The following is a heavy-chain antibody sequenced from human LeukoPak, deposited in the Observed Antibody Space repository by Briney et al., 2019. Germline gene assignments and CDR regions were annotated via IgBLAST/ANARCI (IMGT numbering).Heavy chain of an antibody. V-gene: IGHV1-69-2*01. Sequence: ASVKVSCKVSGYTFTDYYMHWVQQAPGKGLEWMGLVDPEDGETIYAEKFQGRATITADTSTDTAYMELSSLRSEDTAVYYCATATVTTGHEYFQHWGQGTLVTVSS. D-gene: IGHD4-17*01. CDR3: ATATVTTGHEYFQH. CDR1: GYTFTDYY. J-gene: IGHJ1*01. CDR2: VDPEDGET.